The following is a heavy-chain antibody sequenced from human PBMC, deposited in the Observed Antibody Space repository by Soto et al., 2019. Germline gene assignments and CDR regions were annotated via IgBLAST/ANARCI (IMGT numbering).Heavy chain of an antibody. CDR2: ISSNGGST. CDR1: GFTFSSYA. J-gene: IGHJ5*02. V-gene: IGHV3-64D*08. Sequence: GGSLRLSCSASGFTFSSYAMHWVRQAPGKGLEYVSAISSNGGSTYYADSVKGRLTISRDNSKNTLYLQMSSLRAEDTAVYYCVKGPGPDFWSGYLNPWGQGTLVTVSS. D-gene: IGHD3-3*01. CDR3: VKGPGPDFWSGYLNP.